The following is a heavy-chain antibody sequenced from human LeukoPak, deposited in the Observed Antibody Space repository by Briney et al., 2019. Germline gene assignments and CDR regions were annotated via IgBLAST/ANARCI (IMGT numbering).Heavy chain of an antibody. V-gene: IGHV3-73*01. D-gene: IGHD3-22*01. CDR3: TRHNYDRSGYGAFDI. J-gene: IGHJ3*02. CDR1: GCTFSGSE. CDR2: IRSKTNNYAT. Sequence: GGSLKLACAASGCTFSGSEIHWVRQASGKGLEWVGHIRSKTNNYATADAASVKGRFTFSRDDSKNTAYIQMNSLKTEDTAVYYCTRHNYDRSGYGAFDIWGPGTLCTVSS.